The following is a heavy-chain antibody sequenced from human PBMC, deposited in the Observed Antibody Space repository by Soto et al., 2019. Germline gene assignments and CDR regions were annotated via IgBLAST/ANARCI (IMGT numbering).Heavy chain of an antibody. D-gene: IGHD3-9*01. CDR2: ISSSSSTI. V-gene: IGHV3-48*01. Sequence: GGSLRLSCAASGFTFSSYSMNWVRQAPGKGLEWVSYISSSSSTIYYADSVKGRFTISRDNAKNSLYLQMNSLRAEDTAVYYCARGPYYDILTGYYSDYWGQGTLVTVSS. CDR3: ARGPYYDILTGYYSDY. CDR1: GFTFSSYS. J-gene: IGHJ4*02.